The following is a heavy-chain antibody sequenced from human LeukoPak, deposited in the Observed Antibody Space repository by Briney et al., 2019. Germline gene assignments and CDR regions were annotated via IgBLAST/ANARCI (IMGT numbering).Heavy chain of an antibody. V-gene: IGHV1-46*01. Sequence: ASVKVSCKASGYTFTSYYMHWVRQAPGQGLEWMGIINPSGGSTSYVQKFQGRVTMTRDTSTSTVYMELSRLRSDDTAVYYCARDLIAVAGLPFDYWGQGTLVTVSS. CDR2: INPSGGST. J-gene: IGHJ4*02. D-gene: IGHD6-19*01. CDR1: GYTFTSYY. CDR3: ARDLIAVAGLPFDY.